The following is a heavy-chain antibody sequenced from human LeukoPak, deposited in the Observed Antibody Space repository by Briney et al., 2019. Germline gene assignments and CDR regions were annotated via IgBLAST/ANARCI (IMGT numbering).Heavy chain of an antibody. J-gene: IGHJ4*02. CDR3: AKGRRGGWYGSYFDY. CDR1: GFTFSSYA. V-gene: IGHV3-23*01. CDR2: ISGSGGST. D-gene: IGHD6-19*01. Sequence: PGGSLRLSCAASGFTFSSYAMSWVRQAPGKGLGWVSAISGSGGSTYYADSVKGRFTVSRDNSKNTLYLQMNSLRAEDTAVYYCAKGRRGGWYGSYFDYWGQGTLVTVSS.